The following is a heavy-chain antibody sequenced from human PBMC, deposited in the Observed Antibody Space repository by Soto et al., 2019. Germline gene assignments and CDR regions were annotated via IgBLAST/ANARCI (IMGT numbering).Heavy chain of an antibody. CDR3: ARVHYDILTGYFFDY. D-gene: IGHD3-9*01. Sequence: CMTLSSSASGFTFSDYYMSWIRHAPGKGLEWVSYISSSSSYTNYADSVKGRFTISRDNAKNSLYLQMNSLRAEDTAVYYCARVHYDILTGYFFDYWGQGTLVTVS. CDR2: ISSSSSYT. V-gene: IGHV3-11*06. CDR1: GFTFSDYY. J-gene: IGHJ4*02.